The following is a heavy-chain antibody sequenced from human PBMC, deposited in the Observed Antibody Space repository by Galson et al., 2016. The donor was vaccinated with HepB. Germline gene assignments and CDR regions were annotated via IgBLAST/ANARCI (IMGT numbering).Heavy chain of an antibody. D-gene: IGHD2-15*01. V-gene: IGHV3-15*01. Sequence: SLRLSCAASGLTFSNAWMNWVRQAPGKGLEWVGRIKTKTDGGTTDYAAPVNGRFTIPRDDLKNTVYLQMNSRKTEDTAAYYCTTYCNGGSCPLNYYQYGMDVWGQGTTVTVSS. J-gene: IGHJ6*02. CDR2: IKTKTDGGTT. CDR1: GLTFSNAW. CDR3: TTYCNGGSCPLNYYQYGMDV.